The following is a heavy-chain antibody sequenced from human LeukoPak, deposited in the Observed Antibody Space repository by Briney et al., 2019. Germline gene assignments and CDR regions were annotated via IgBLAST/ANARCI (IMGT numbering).Heavy chain of an antibody. J-gene: IGHJ4*02. D-gene: IGHD2-2*01. CDR2: ISGSGGST. CDR1: GFTFSSYG. Sequence: PGGSLRLSCAASGFTFSSYGMSWVRQAPGKGLEWVSAISGSGGSTYYADSVKGRFTISRDNSKNTLYLQMNSLRAEDTAVYYCAKDDCSSTSCYANYFDYWGQGTLVTVSS. V-gene: IGHV3-23*01. CDR3: AKDDCSSTSCYANYFDY.